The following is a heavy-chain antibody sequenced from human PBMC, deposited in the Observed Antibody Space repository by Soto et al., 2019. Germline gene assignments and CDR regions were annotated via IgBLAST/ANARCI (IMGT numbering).Heavy chain of an antibody. J-gene: IGHJ3*02. V-gene: IGHV4-34*01. CDR2: INHSGST. CDR1: GGSFSCYY. CDR3: ARPPYYYGVHDAFDI. Sequence: SETLSLTCAVYGGSFSCYYWSWIRQPPGKGLEWIGEINHSGSTNYNPSLKSRVTISVDTSKNQFSLKLSSVTAADTAVYYCARPPYYYGVHDAFDIWGQGTMVTVSS. D-gene: IGHD3-10*01.